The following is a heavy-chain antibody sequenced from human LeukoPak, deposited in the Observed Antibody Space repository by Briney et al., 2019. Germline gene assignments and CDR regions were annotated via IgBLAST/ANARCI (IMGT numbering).Heavy chain of an antibody. D-gene: IGHD3-10*01. CDR1: GGSISSYY. V-gene: IGHV4-4*07. J-gene: IGHJ6*02. CDR2: IYTSGST. Sequence: ETLSLTCTVSGGSISSYYWSWIRQPAGQGLEWIGRIYTSGSTNNNPTLTSRITMSVDTSKNQFSLKLSSVTAADTAVYYCARDITSLAGHYYYGMDVWGQGTTVTVSS. CDR3: ARDITSLAGHYYYGMDV.